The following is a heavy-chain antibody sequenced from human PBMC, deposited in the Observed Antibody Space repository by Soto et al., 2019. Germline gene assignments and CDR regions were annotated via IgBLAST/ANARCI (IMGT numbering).Heavy chain of an antibody. CDR1: GGSVSSSSYY. CDR2: VYYSGST. Sequence: SETLSLTCTVSGGSVSSSSYYWGWVRQPPGKGLEWIGNVYYSGSTNYNPSLKSRVTISVDTSKNQFSLKLSSVTAADTAVYYCAREGGIAARRHWFDPWGQGTLVTVSS. J-gene: IGHJ5*02. CDR3: AREGGIAARRHWFDP. V-gene: IGHV4-39*07. D-gene: IGHD6-6*01.